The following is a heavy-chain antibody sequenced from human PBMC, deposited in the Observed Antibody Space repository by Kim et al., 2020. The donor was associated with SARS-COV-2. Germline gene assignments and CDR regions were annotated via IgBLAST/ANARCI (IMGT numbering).Heavy chain of an antibody. D-gene: IGHD1-26*01. J-gene: IGHJ5*02. CDR2: IFYKGTT. V-gene: IGHV4-59*08. CDR3: AGSWGKNWFDP. CDR1: GYSFDNHY. Sequence: SETLSLTCTVSGYSFDNHYWNWIRQPPGKGLEWIGNIFYKGTTSYNPSLKSRVTMSIETSKRQFSLRLSSVTAADTAVYYCAGSWGKNWFDPWGQGTLVTVS.